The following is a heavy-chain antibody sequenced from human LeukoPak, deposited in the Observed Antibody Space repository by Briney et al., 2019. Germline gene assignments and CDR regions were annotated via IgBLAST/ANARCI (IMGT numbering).Heavy chain of an antibody. V-gene: IGHV3-7*01. D-gene: IGHD5-12*01. Sequence: GGSLRLSCAASGLTFSSYWMSWVRQAPGKGLEWVANIKQDGSEKYYVDSVKGRFTISRDNAKNSLYLQMNSLRAEDTAVYYCARGLRGYSGYDGAFDYWGQGTLVTVSS. CDR1: GLTFSSYW. CDR2: IKQDGSEK. CDR3: ARGLRGYSGYDGAFDY. J-gene: IGHJ4*02.